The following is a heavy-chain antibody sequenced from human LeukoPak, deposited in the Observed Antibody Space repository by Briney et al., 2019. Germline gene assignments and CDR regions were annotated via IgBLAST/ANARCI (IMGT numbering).Heavy chain of an antibody. Sequence: PSETLSLTCTVSGGSISSYYWSWIRQPPGKGLEWIGYIYYSGSTNYNPSLKSRVTISVDTSKNQFSLKLSSVTAADTAVYYCARGRISAQFFDSWGQGTLATVSS. CDR1: GGSISSYY. V-gene: IGHV4-59*01. CDR2: IYYSGST. J-gene: IGHJ4*02. CDR3: ARGRISAQFFDS. D-gene: IGHD3-3*02.